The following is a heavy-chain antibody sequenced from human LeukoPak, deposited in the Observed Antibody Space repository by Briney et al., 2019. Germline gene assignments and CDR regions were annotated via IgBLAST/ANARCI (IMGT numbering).Heavy chain of an antibody. CDR2: ISYDGTNK. J-gene: IGHJ6*03. CDR1: GFTFSGYS. D-gene: IGHD4-17*01. Sequence: GGSLRLSCAGSGFTFSGYSLNWVRQAPGKGLEWVAVISYDGTNKYYADSVKGRFTISRDNSKNTFYLQVNSLRAEDTAIYYCARDAAAYVEGYMDVWGKGTTVTVSS. CDR3: ARDAAAYVEGYMDV. V-gene: IGHV3-30*03.